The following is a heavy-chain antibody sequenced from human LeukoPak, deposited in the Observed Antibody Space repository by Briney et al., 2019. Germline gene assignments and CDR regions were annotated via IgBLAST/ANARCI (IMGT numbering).Heavy chain of an antibody. CDR2: IRSKTNSYAT. CDR3: TSTNDYVWGSYNPEYYYYGMDV. CDR1: GFTFSGSA. D-gene: IGHD3-16*01. V-gene: IGHV3-73*01. Sequence: GGSLRLSCAASGFTFSGSAMHWVRQASGKGLEWVGRIRSKTNSYATTYAASVIGRFTVSRDDSKNTAYLQMNSLKTEDTAVYYCTSTNDYVWGSYNPEYYYYGMDVWGQGTTVTVSS. J-gene: IGHJ6*02.